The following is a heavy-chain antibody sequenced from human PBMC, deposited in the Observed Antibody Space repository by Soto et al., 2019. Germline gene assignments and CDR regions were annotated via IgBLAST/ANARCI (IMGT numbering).Heavy chain of an antibody. CDR3: AKYSYHYLPH. D-gene: IGHD5-18*01. Sequence: QPGGSLRLSCAASGFTLRDSWVAWVRQATGKGLEWVAHISPDGAQTYHVGSVTGRMTISRDNAKNSLLLQMNNLRAEDTAVYFCAKYSYHYLPHWGHGALVTVSS. V-gene: IGHV3-7*05. CDR2: ISPDGAQT. CDR1: GFTLRDSW. J-gene: IGHJ4*01.